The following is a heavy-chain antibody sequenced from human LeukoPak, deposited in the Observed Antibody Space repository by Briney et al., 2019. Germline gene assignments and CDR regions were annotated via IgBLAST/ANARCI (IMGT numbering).Heavy chain of an antibody. J-gene: IGHJ4*02. Sequence: GGSLRLSCAASGFSFSRYAMSWVRQAPGKGLEWVSGVIGSGGSTFYAVSMKGRFTISRDNSKNTLYLQMNSLRGDDTAVYYCAKAPDWLVAFDYWGQGTLVTVSS. V-gene: IGHV3-23*01. CDR3: AKAPDWLVAFDY. D-gene: IGHD6-19*01. CDR1: GFSFSRYA. CDR2: VIGSGGST.